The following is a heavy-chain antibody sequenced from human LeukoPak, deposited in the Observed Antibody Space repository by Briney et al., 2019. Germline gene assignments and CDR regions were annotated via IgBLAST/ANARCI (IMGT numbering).Heavy chain of an antibody. CDR1: GFTFSGYR. CDR2: FGTRSTSV. V-gene: IGHV3-21*01. D-gene: IGHD3-10*01. J-gene: IGHJ4*02. CDR3: AREVREGFDF. Sequence: GGSLRLSCTASGFTFSGYRMNWIRQAPGKGLEWVSSFGTRSTSVYHAGSVKGRFAISRDNAKNSLYLQMNSLRAEDTALYYCAREVREGFDFWGQGTLVTVSS.